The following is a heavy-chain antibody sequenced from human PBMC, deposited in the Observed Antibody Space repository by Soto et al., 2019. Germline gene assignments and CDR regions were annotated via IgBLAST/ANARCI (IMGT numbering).Heavy chain of an antibody. V-gene: IGHV1-18*01. CDR3: ARDPQFSGSLSGGGDAFDI. J-gene: IGHJ3*02. CDR2: ISPYNGNT. CDR1: GYTVTTSA. Sequence: ASVKVSCKVSGYTVTTSAISWVRQAPGQGLEWMGWISPYNGNTFFVQKLQGRVTMATDTSTNTAYMELQSLISDDTAVYYCARDPQFSGSLSGGGDAFDIWGKGTMVTVSS. D-gene: IGHD1-26*01.